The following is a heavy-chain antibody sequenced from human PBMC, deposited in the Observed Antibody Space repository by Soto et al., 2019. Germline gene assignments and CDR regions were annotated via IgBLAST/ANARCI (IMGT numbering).Heavy chain of an antibody. J-gene: IGHJ6*02. D-gene: IGHD4-17*01. CDR1: GYTFTSYG. V-gene: IGHV1-18*01. CDR3: ARDEPGDAYYYYGMDV. CDR2: ISAYNGNT. Sequence: QVQLVQSGAEVKKPGASVKVSCKASGYTFTSYGISWVRQAPGQGLEWMGWISAYNGNTNYAQKLQGRVTMTTDTSTSTAYMELRSLRYDDTAVYYCARDEPGDAYYYYGMDVWGQGTTVTVSS.